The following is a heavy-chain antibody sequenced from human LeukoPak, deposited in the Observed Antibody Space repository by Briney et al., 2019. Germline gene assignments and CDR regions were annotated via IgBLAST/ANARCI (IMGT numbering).Heavy chain of an antibody. CDR1: GGSISGSSYY. CDR2: IYYSGSA. CDR3: ARYSSGWDSSIDY. Sequence: SETLSLTCTVSGGSISGSSYYWGWIRQPPGKGLEWIGRIYYSGSAYYNPSLKSRVTISVDTSKNQFSLKLSSVTAADTAVYYCARYSSGWDSSIDYWGQGTLVTVSS. D-gene: IGHD6-19*01. V-gene: IGHV4-39*07. J-gene: IGHJ4*02.